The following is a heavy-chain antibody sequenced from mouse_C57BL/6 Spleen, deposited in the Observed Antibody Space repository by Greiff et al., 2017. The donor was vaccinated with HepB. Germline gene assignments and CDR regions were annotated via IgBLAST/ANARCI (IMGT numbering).Heavy chain of an antibody. V-gene: IGHV1-55*01. D-gene: IGHD2-3*01. CDR3: ARKDGYYEPLAY. Sequence: VQLQQSGAELVKPGASVKMSCKASGYTFPSYWITWVKQRPGQGLEWIGDIYPGSGSTNYNEKFKSKATLTVDTSSSTAYMQLSSLTSEDSAVYYCARKDGYYEPLAYWGQGTLVTVSA. J-gene: IGHJ3*01. CDR1: GYTFPSYW. CDR2: IYPGSGST.